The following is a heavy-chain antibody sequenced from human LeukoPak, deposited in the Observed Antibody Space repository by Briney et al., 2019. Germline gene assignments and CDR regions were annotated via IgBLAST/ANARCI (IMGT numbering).Heavy chain of an antibody. Sequence: GSSVKVSCKASGGTFSSYAISWVRQAPGQGLEWMGRIIPILGIANYAQKFQGRVTNTADKSTSTAYMELSSLRSEDTAVYYCARVGSSGSWGQGTLVTVSS. V-gene: IGHV1-69*04. D-gene: IGHD3-22*01. CDR2: IIPILGIA. CDR1: GGTFSSYA. J-gene: IGHJ5*02. CDR3: ARVGSSGS.